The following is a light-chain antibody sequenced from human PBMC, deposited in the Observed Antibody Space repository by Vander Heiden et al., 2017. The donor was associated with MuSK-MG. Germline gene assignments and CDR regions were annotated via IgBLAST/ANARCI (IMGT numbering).Light chain of an antibody. CDR2: GAS. CDR1: QKVGSSY. J-gene: IGKJ1*01. V-gene: IGKV3-20*01. Sequence: EIVCSHSPGPLCLSPGERATLSSSASQKVGSSYLAWYQQKPGQAPRLLIYGASSRATGIPARFSGSGSGTDFTLTISSLEPEDFAVYYCQQHGSSPRTFGQGTKVEIK. CDR3: QQHGSSPRT.